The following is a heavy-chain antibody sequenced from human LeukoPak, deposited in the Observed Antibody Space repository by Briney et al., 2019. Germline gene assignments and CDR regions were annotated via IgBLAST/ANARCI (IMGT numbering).Heavy chain of an antibody. V-gene: IGHV4-59*01. CDR2: IYYSGST. D-gene: IGHD3-10*01. Sequence: SETLSLTCTVSGGSFSSYYWSWIRQPPGKGLEWIGYIYYSGSTNYNPSLKSRVTISVDTSKNQFSPKLSSVTAADTAVYYCASLVYGSGSLRIWGQGTLVTVSS. CDR3: ASLVYGSGSLRI. CDR1: GGSFSSYY. J-gene: IGHJ4*02.